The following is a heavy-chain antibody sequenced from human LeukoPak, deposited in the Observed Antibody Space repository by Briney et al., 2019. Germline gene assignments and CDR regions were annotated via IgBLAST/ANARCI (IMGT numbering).Heavy chain of an antibody. CDR1: GYTFTSYY. D-gene: IGHD2-15*01. J-gene: IGHJ4*02. CDR2: INPSGGST. V-gene: IGHV1-46*01. CDR3: ARAQYCSGGSCYFFDY. Sequence: GASVKVSCKASGYTFTSYYMHWVRQAPGQGLEWMGIINPSGGSTSYAQKFQGRVTMTRDMSTSTVYMELSSLRSEDTAVYYCARAQYCSGGSCYFFDYWGQGTLVTVSS.